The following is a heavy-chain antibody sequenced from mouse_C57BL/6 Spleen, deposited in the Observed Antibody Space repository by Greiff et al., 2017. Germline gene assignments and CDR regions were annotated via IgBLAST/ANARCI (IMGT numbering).Heavy chain of an antibody. J-gene: IGHJ3*01. CDR3: AGFYYGYSWFAY. CDR1: GYTFTGYW. CDR2: ILPGSGNT. D-gene: IGHD2-2*01. V-gene: IGHV1-9*01. Sequence: QVQLQQSGAELMKPGASVKLSCTATGYTFTGYWIEWVKQRPGHGLEWIGEILPGSGNTNYNEKFKGKATFTADTSSNPAYLQLSSLTTEDSAIYDCAGFYYGYSWFAYWGQGTLVTVSA.